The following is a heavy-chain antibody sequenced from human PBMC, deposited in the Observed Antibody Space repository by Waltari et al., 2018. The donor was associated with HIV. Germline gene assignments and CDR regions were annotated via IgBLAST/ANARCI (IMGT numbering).Heavy chain of an antibody. Sequence: EVQLVQSGAEVKKPGESLKISCKGSGYGFATYWIGWVRQMPGKGLEWMGIIYPGDSDTRYSPSFQGQVTISADKSSRTAYLQWSSLKASDTAMYYCTKGMYANQDYFDNWGQGTLVTVSS. D-gene: IGHD2-8*01. J-gene: IGHJ4*02. CDR3: TKGMYANQDYFDN. CDR2: IYPGDSDT. CDR1: GYGFATYW. V-gene: IGHV5-51*03.